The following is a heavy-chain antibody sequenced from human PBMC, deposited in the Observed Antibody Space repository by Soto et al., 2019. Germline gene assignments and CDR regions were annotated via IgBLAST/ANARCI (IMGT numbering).Heavy chain of an antibody. CDR2: IYYSGST. CDR1: GGSISSYY. V-gene: IGHV4-59*01. CDR3: ARELLRTNPDGWFDP. J-gene: IGHJ5*02. Sequence: PSETLSLTCTVSGGSISSYYWSWIRQPPGKGLEWIGYIYYSGSTNYNPSLKSRVTISVDTSKNQFSLKLSSVTAADTAVYYCARELLRTNPDGWFDPWGQGTLVTVSS. D-gene: IGHD1-26*01.